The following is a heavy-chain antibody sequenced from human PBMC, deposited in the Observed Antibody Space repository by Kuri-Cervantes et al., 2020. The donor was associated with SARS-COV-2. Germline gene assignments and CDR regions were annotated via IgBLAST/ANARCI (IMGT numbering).Heavy chain of an antibody. CDR3: ARGGHKATISFEY. Sequence: GGSLRLSCAASGFTVSTNYMSWVRQAPGKGLEWVSVIYTGGSTYYADSVKGRFSISSDNSKNMLYLHMNSLRAEDTAVYYCARGGHKATISFEYWDQGTLVTVSS. CDR1: GFTVSTNY. CDR2: IYTGGST. V-gene: IGHV3-53*01. D-gene: IGHD5-24*01. J-gene: IGHJ4*02.